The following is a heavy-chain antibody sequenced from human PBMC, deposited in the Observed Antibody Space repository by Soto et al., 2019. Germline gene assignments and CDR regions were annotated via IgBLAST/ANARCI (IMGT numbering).Heavy chain of an antibody. Sequence: SETLSLTCAVYGGSFSGYYWSWIRQPPGKGLEWIGEINHSGSTNYNPSLKSRVTISVDTSKNQFSLKLSSVTAADTAVYYCARVSRGYSGYDLGTYYYYGMDVWGQVTTVTVSS. CDR2: INHSGST. J-gene: IGHJ6*02. CDR1: GGSFSGYY. V-gene: IGHV4-34*01. D-gene: IGHD5-12*01. CDR3: ARVSRGYSGYDLGTYYYYGMDV.